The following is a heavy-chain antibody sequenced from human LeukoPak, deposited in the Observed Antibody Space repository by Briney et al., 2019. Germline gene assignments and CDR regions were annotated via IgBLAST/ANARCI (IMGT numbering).Heavy chain of an antibody. CDR1: GFTFSSYA. J-gene: IGHJ6*04. CDR3: AKGGRGFGELVYYYYGMDV. CDR2: ISGSGGST. D-gene: IGHD3-10*01. V-gene: IGHV3-23*01. Sequence: GSLRLSCAASGFTFSSYAMSWGRQAPGKGLEWVSAISGSGGSTYYADSVKGRGTISRDNTKNTLYLQMNSLRAEDTAVYYCAKGGRGFGELVYYYYGMDVWGKGTTVTVSS.